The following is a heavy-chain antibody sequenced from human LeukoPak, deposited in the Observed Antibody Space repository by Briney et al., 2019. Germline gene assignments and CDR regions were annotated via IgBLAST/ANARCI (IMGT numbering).Heavy chain of an antibody. Sequence: ASVKVSCKASGYTFTGYYMHWVRQAPGQGLEWMGWSNPNSGGTNYAQKFQGRITMTRDKSISTAYMDLTSLRSDDTAVYYCARVGAMVLWGQGTLVTVSS. CDR1: GYTFTGYY. D-gene: IGHD5-18*01. CDR3: ARVGAMVL. J-gene: IGHJ1*01. CDR2: SNPNSGGT. V-gene: IGHV1-2*02.